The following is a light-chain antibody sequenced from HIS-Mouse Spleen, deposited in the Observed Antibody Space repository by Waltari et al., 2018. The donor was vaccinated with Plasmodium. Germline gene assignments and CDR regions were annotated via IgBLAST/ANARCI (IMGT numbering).Light chain of an antibody. Sequence: SYELTQPPSVSVSPGQNARITCSGAALQNNYASWYQQKSGQAPVLVIYEDSKRPSGIPERVSGSSSGTMATLTISGAQVEDEADYYCYSTDSSGNHRVFGGGTKLTVL. CDR2: EDS. CDR3: YSTDSSGNHRV. J-gene: IGLJ3*02. V-gene: IGLV3-10*01. CDR1: ALQNNY.